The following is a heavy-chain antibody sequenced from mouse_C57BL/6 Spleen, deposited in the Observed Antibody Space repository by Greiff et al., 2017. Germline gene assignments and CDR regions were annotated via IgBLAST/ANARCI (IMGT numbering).Heavy chain of an antibody. CDR3: ARSPHYYGSSYSAMDY. CDR1: GFSLSTSGMG. V-gene: IGHV8-12*01. CDR2: IYWDDDK. Sequence: QVTLKVCGPGILQSSQTLSLTCSFSGFSLSTSGMGVSWIRQPSGKGLEWLAHIYWDDDKRYNPSLKSRLTISKDTSRNQVFLKITSVDTADTATYYCARSPHYYGSSYSAMDYWGQGTSVTVSS. D-gene: IGHD1-1*01. J-gene: IGHJ4*01.